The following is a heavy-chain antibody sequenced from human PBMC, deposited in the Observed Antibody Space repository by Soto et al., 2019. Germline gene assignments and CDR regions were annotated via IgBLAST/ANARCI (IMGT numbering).Heavy chain of an antibody. CDR3: AXDPAYAGSSGSEARGMDV. D-gene: IGHD3-22*01. CDR1: GGTFSSYA. Sequence: SVKVSCKASGGTFSSYAISWVRQAPGQGLEWMGGIIPIFGTANYAQKFQGRVTITADKSTSTAYMELSSLRSEDTAVYYCAXDPAYAGSSGSEARGMDVWAQGTAVTSP. CDR2: IIPIFGTA. J-gene: IGHJ6*02. V-gene: IGHV1-69*06.